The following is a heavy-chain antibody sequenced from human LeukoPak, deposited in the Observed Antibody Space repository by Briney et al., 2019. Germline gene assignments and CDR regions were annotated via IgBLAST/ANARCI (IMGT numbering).Heavy chain of an antibody. Sequence: GGSLRLSCAASGFTFSSYAMHWVRQAPGKGLEWVAVISYDGSNKYYADSVKGRFTISRDNAKNSLYLQMNSLRAEDTAVYYCARDHPSPYYDFWSGYYRDYGMDVWGQGTTVTVSS. D-gene: IGHD3-3*01. V-gene: IGHV3-30-3*01. CDR2: ISYDGSNK. CDR3: ARDHPSPYYDFWSGYYRDYGMDV. J-gene: IGHJ6*02. CDR1: GFTFSSYA.